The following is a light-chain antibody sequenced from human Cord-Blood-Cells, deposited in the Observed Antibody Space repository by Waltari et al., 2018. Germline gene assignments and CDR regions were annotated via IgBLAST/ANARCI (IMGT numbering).Light chain of an antibody. CDR1: RSDSGAYHY. CDR3: SSYTSSSTYV. Sequence: QSALPQPASVSGSPGQSIPSSCTGTRSDSGAYHYVSWYQQHPGKAPKLMIYEVSNRPSGVSNRFSGSKSGNTASLTISGLQAEDEADYYCSSYTSSSTYVFGTGTKVTVL. V-gene: IGLV2-14*01. CDR2: EVS. J-gene: IGLJ1*01.